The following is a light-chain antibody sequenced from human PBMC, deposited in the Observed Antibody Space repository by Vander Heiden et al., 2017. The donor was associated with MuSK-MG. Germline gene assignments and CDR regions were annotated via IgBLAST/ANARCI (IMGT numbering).Light chain of an antibody. CDR3: QQYSDWPPDT. Sequence: EIVMTQSPATLSVSPGERATLSCRASQSVRSHLAWYQQKPGQAPRLLIYGASTRATGIPARFSGSGSGTAFTLTISSRQSEDFAVYYCQQYSDWPPDTFGQGTRMEIK. J-gene: IGKJ2*01. V-gene: IGKV3-15*01. CDR2: GAS. CDR1: QSVRSH.